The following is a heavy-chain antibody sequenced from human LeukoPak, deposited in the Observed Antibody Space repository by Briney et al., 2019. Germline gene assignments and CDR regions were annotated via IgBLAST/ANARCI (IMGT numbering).Heavy chain of an antibody. CDR2: NSGSGGST. CDR3: AKDRSLVTIFGVVTYFDY. CDR1: GFTFSSYA. Sequence: QPGGSLRLSCAASGFTFSSYAMSWVRQAPGKGLECVSANSGSGGSTYYADSVKGRFTISRDNSKNTLYLQMNSLRAEDTAVYYCAKDRSLVTIFGVVTYFDYWGQGTLVTVSS. D-gene: IGHD3-3*01. J-gene: IGHJ4*02. V-gene: IGHV3-23*01.